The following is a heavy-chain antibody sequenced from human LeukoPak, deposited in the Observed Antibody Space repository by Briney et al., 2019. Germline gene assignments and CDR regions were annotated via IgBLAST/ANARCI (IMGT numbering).Heavy chain of an antibody. J-gene: IGHJ3*02. V-gene: IGHV3-30-3*01. CDR3: ARGTWVNDAFDI. Sequence: RPLRLSCAASGFTFSSYAMHWGRQAPGKGLEWVAVISYDGGNKYYADSVKGRFTISRDNSKNTLYLQMNSLRAEDTAVYYCARGTWVNDAFDIWGQGTMVTVSS. CDR1: GFTFSSYA. D-gene: IGHD1/OR15-1a*01. CDR2: ISYDGGNK.